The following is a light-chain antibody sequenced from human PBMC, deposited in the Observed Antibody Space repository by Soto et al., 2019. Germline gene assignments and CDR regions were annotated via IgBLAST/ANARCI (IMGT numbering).Light chain of an antibody. CDR3: QQYNSYSEA. CDR1: QTISSW. V-gene: IGKV1-5*03. J-gene: IGKJ1*01. CDR2: KAS. Sequence: DIQMTQSPSTLSGSVGDRVTITCRASQTISSWLAWYQQKPGKAPKLLIYKASTSKSGVPSRFSGSGSGTEFTLTISRLQPDDFATYYCQQYNSYSEAFGQGTKVELK.